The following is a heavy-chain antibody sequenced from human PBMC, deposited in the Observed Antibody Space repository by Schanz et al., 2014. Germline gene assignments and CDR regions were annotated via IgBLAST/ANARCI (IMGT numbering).Heavy chain of an antibody. CDR3: AKTLFPGGTQTFGN. D-gene: IGHD2-8*02. V-gene: IGHV3-23*04. Sequence: EVQLVESGGGLVQPGGSLRLSCTASGFTFSSYSMNWVRQDPGKGLVWVARINSVGSNTDYADSVKGRFTISRDNSKSTLYVEMNSLRVEDTAVYYCAKTLFPGGTQTFGNWGRGTLVTVSS. CDR1: GFTFSSYS. J-gene: IGHJ4*02. CDR2: INSVGSNT.